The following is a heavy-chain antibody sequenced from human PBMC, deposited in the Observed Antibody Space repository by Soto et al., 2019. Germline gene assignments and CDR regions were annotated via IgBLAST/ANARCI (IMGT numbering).Heavy chain of an antibody. J-gene: IGHJ4*02. D-gene: IGHD3-10*01. CDR2: ISYDGSNK. CDR3: ARDGPRISMVRGVPNDY. Sequence: ESGGGVVQPGRSLRLSCAASGFTFSSYAMHWVRQAPGKGLEWVAVISYDGSNKYYADSVKGRFTISRDNSKNTLYLQMNSLRAEDTAVYYCARDGPRISMVRGVPNDYWGQGTLVTVSS. V-gene: IGHV3-30-3*01. CDR1: GFTFSSYA.